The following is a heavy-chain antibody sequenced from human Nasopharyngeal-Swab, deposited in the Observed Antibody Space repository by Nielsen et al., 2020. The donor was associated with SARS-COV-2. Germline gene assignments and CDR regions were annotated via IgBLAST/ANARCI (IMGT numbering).Heavy chain of an antibody. CDR1: GFTFSNAW. Sequence: GESLKISCAASGFTFSNAWMSWVRQAPGKGLEWVGRIKSKTDGGTTDYAAPVKGGFTISRDDSKNTLYLQMNSLRAEDTAVYYCAKDRNIRFYFDYWGQGTLVTVSS. V-gene: IGHV3-15*01. CDR3: AKDRNIRFYFDY. J-gene: IGHJ4*02. D-gene: IGHD2/OR15-2a*01. CDR2: IKSKTDGGTT.